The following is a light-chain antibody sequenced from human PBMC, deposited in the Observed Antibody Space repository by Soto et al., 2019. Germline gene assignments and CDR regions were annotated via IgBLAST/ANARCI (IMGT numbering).Light chain of an antibody. CDR3: QQYTTSQTWT. CDR1: QSVSSNF. Sequence: EIVLTQSPGTLSLSPGERATLSCRTSQSVSSNFLAWYQQKPGQAPRLLIYGASTRATGIPDRFSGSGSGTDFTLTIIRLEPEDFAVYYCQQYTTSQTWTFGQGTKVEIK. J-gene: IGKJ1*01. CDR2: GAS. V-gene: IGKV3-20*01.